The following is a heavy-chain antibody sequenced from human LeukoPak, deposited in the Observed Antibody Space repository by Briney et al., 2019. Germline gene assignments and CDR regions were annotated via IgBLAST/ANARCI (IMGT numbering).Heavy chain of an antibody. D-gene: IGHD5-18*01. CDR2: ISGSSSYI. CDR3: ARGQSYGWFDP. V-gene: IGHV3-21*01. Sequence: PGGSLRLSCAASGFTFSTYSMNWVRQAPGKGLEWVSSISGSSSYIYYADSVKDRFTISRDSAQNSLYLQMNSLSAEDTAVYYCARGQSYGWFDPWGQGTLVTVSS. J-gene: IGHJ5*02. CDR1: GFTFSTYS.